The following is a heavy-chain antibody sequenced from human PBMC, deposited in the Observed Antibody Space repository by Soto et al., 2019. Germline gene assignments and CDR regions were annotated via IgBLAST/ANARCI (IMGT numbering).Heavy chain of an antibody. Sequence: PSETLSLTCTFSVVSVTNSSYYCGWIRQSPGKGLEWIGSVYYRGRSYSKSSVKSRVTISVDTSKNQFSLNLNSVTASDTAVYFCVSQRTTVIHQAYFEYWGPGALVNVSS. V-gene: IGHV4-39*01. J-gene: IGHJ4*02. D-gene: IGHD4-4*01. CDR2: VYYRGRS. CDR3: VSQRTTVIHQAYFEY. CDR1: VVSVTNSSYY.